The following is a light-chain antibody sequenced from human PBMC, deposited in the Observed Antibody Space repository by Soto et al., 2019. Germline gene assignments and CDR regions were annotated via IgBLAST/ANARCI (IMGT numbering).Light chain of an antibody. J-gene: IGKJ4*01. CDR2: AS. V-gene: IGKV1-39*01. CDR3: QQANSFPLT. CDR1: QSISSY. Sequence: DIQMTQSPSSLSASVGDRVTITCRASQSISSYLNWYQQKPGKAPKLLIYASSLHSGVPSRFSGSGSGTDFTLSISSLQPEDFAIYYCQQANSFPLTFGGGTKVDIK.